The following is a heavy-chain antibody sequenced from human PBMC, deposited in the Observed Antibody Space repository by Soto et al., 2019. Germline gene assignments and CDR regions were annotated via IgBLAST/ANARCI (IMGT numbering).Heavy chain of an antibody. D-gene: IGHD3-10*01. CDR1: GFTFTSSA. Sequence: SVKVSCKASGFTFTSSAVQWVRQARGQRLEWIGWIVVGSGNTNYAQKFQERVTITRDMSTSTAYMELSSLRSEDTAVYFCGRWLGTSYGMDVWGQGTAVTVSS. CDR3: GRWLGTSYGMDV. J-gene: IGHJ6*02. V-gene: IGHV1-58*01. CDR2: IVVGSGNT.